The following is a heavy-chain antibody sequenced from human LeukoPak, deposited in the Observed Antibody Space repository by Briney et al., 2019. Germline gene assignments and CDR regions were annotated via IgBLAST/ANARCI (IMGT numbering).Heavy chain of an antibody. D-gene: IGHD6-19*01. CDR2: INPNSGGT. CDR1: GYTFTGYY. V-gene: IGHV1-2*02. Sequence: ASVKVSCKASGYTFTGYYMHRVRQAPGQGLEWMGWINPNSGGTNYAQKFQGRVTMTRDTSISTAYMELSRLRSDDTAVYYCAREQWLDPHFDYWGQGTLVTVSS. CDR3: AREQWLDPHFDY. J-gene: IGHJ4*02.